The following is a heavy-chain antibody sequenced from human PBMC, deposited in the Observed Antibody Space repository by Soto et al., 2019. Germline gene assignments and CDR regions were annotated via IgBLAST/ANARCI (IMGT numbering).Heavy chain of an antibody. Sequence: GGSLRLSSASTCFMFSSYAMRSFRQTTGKGLEWVSAISGSGGSTYYADSVKGRFAISRDNSKNTLYLQMNSLRAEDTAVYFFSKNPPPSSWWFPPFWGQGTPVTVPP. D-gene: IGHD2-8*02. CDR1: CFMFSSYA. CDR3: SKNPPPSSWWFPPF. CDR2: ISGSGGST. J-gene: IGHJ4*02. V-gene: IGHV3-23*01.